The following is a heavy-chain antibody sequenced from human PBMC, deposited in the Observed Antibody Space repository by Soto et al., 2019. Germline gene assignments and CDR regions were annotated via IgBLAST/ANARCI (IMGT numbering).Heavy chain of an antibody. CDR2: IYYSGST. J-gene: IGHJ6*02. V-gene: IGHV4-39*01. CDR3: ARLPCRRRSGGSCLYYYYYYGMDV. CDR1: GGSISSSSYY. D-gene: IGHD2-15*01. Sequence: QLQLQESGPGLVKPSETLSLTCTVSGGSISSSSYYWGWIRQPPGKGLEWIGSIYYSGSTYYNPSLKSRVTISVDTSKNQSSLKLSSVTAADTAVYYCARLPCRRRSGGSCLYYYYYYGMDVWGQGTTVTVSS.